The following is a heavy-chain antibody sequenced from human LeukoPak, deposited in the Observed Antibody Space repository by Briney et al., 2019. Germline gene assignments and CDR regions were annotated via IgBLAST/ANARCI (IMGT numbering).Heavy chain of an antibody. V-gene: IGHV3-53*01. Sequence: ASVKVSCKASGGTFSSYSMNWVRQAPGEGLEWVSVIYSGGSTYYADSVKGRFTISRDNSKNTLYLQMNSLRAEDTAVYYCARIGVVQLWLYFDYWGQGTLVTVSS. CDR3: ARIGVVQLWLYFDY. J-gene: IGHJ4*02. CDR1: GGTFSSYS. CDR2: IYSGGST. D-gene: IGHD5-18*01.